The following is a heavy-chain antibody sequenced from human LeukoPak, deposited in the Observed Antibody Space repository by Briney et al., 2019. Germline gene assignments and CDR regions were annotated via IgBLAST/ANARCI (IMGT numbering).Heavy chain of an antibody. V-gene: IGHV3-30*18. CDR1: GFTFSSYG. J-gene: IGHJ6*02. Sequence: GGSLRLSCAASGFTFSSYGMHWVRQAPGKGLEWVAVISYDGSNKYNADSVKGRFTISRDNSKNTLYLQMNSLRAEDTAVYYCAKGRVGRANYYGSGSSPQDYYYYGMDVWGQGTTVTVSS. D-gene: IGHD3-10*01. CDR2: ISYDGSNK. CDR3: AKGRVGRANYYGSGSSPQDYYYYGMDV.